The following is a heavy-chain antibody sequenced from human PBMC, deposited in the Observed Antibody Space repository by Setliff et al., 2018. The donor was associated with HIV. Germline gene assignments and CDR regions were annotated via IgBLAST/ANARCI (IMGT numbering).Heavy chain of an antibody. Sequence: PGGSLRLSCAASGFTFRSYWMYWVRQPPGKGLVWVSRINIDGGSTNYADSVKGRFTISRDNAKNTLYLQMNTLRVEDTAVYYCARDPPGSGFHLDYWGQGTPVTVSS. V-gene: IGHV3-74*01. D-gene: IGHD5-12*01. CDR2: INIDGGST. CDR3: ARDPPGSGFHLDY. CDR1: GFTFRSYW. J-gene: IGHJ4*02.